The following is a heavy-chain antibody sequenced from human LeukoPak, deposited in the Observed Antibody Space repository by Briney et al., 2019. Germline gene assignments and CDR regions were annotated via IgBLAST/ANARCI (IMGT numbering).Heavy chain of an antibody. D-gene: IGHD1-1*01. Sequence: GGSLRLSCKTSGFTFGIYAMHWLRHPPGKGLEWVALLAYDGTNEYYTDSVKGRFTISRDNSKNTLYLQMNSLRAEDTAVYYCAKGGATAGTTDWGQGTLVTVSS. CDR3: AKGGATAGTTD. CDR1: GFTFGIYA. CDR2: LAYDGTNE. V-gene: IGHV3-30*04. J-gene: IGHJ4*02.